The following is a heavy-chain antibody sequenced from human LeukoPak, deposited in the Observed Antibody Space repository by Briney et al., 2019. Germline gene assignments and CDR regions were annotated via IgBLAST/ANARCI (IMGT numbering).Heavy chain of an antibody. CDR2: LYSGGST. CDR1: GFTVSGNY. J-gene: IGHJ4*02. CDR3: ARGLDTMVRGVILDY. Sequence: GGSLRLSCAASGFTVSGNYMSWVRQAPGKGLEWVSVLYSGGSTYYADSVKDRFTISRDNSKNTLYLQMNSLRAEDTAVYYCARGLDTMVRGVILDYWGQGTLVTVSS. V-gene: IGHV3-66*02. D-gene: IGHD3-10*01.